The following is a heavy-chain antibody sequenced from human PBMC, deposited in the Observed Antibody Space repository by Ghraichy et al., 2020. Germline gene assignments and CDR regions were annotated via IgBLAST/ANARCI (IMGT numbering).Heavy chain of an antibody. J-gene: IGHJ5*02. CDR1: GGSFSGYY. CDR2: INHSGST. CDR3: ARKASIRTNGVLNWFDP. D-gene: IGHD2-8*01. V-gene: IGHV4-34*01. Sequence: SETLSLTCAVYGGSFSGYYWSWIRQPPGKGLEWIGEINHSGSTNYNPSLKSRVTISVDTSKNRFSLKLSSVTAADTAVYYCARKASIRTNGVLNWFDPWGQGTLVTVSS.